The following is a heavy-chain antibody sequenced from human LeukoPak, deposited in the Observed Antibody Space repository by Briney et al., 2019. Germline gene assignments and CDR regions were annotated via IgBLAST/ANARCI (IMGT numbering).Heavy chain of an antibody. CDR2: ISYDGSNK. Sequence: SLRLSCAASGFTFSSYSMSWVRQAPGKGLEWVAVISYDGSNKYYADSVKGRFTISRDNSKNTLYLQMNSLRAEDTAVYYCASPTYYYESSGYLGVYYLDYWGQGTLVTVSS. V-gene: IGHV3-30-3*01. CDR3: ASPTYYYESSGYLGVYYLDY. CDR1: GFTFSSYS. J-gene: IGHJ4*02. D-gene: IGHD3-22*01.